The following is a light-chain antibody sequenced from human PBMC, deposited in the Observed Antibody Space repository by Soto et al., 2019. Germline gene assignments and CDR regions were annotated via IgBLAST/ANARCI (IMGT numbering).Light chain of an antibody. CDR2: WAS. J-gene: IGKJ1*01. Sequence: DIVMTQSPDSLAVSLGERATINCKSSLSVLHSSNKKSYLAWYQQKPGQPPKLLIYWASTRDSGVPDRFSGSGSGTDFTLTISSLQAEDVAVYYCQQYDGTPWTFGQGTKVDIK. CDR3: QQYDGTPWT. CDR1: LSVLHSSNKKSY. V-gene: IGKV4-1*01.